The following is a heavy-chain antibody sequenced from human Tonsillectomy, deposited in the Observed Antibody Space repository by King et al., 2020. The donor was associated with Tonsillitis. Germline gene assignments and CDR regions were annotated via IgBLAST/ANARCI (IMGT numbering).Heavy chain of an antibody. CDR2: ISWNSGSI. CDR1: GFTFDDYA. CDR3: AKDKRVVITTLFDY. D-gene: IGHD3-22*01. Sequence: VQLVESGGGLVQPGRSLRLSCAASGFTFDDYAMHWVRQAPGKGLEWVSGISWNSGSIDYADSVKGRFTIPRDNAKNSLYLQMNSLRAEDTALYYCAKDKRVVITTLFDYWGQGTLVTVSS. V-gene: IGHV3-9*01. J-gene: IGHJ4*02.